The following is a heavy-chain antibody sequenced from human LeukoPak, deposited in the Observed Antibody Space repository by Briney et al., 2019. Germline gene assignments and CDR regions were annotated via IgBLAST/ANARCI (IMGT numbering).Heavy chain of an antibody. CDR2: IYYSGST. CDR1: GGSISSGGYY. V-gene: IGHV4-31*03. D-gene: IGHD3-22*01. CDR3: ARDPYHDSTGYPIDY. Sequence: SETLSLTCTVSGGSISSGGYYWSWIRQHPGKGLEWIGYIYYSGSTYYNPSLKSRVTISVDTSKNQFSLKLSSVTAANTAVYYCARDPYHDSTGYPIDYWGQGTLVTVSS. J-gene: IGHJ4*02.